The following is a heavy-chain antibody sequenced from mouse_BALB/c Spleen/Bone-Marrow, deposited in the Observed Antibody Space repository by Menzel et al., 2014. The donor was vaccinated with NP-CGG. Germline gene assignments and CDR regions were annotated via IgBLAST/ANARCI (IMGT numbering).Heavy chain of an antibody. CDR1: GYAFSSSW. CDR2: IYPGDGDT. CDR3: ARSDGYRDMDY. V-gene: IGHV1-82*01. J-gene: IGHJ4*01. D-gene: IGHD2-3*01. Sequence: QVQLKDSGPELVKPGASVKISCKASGYAFSSSWMNWVKQRPGQGLKWIGRIYPGDGDTKYNGKFKGKATLTADKSSCTAYMQLSSLTSVDSAVYFCARSDGYRDMDYWGQGTSVTVPS.